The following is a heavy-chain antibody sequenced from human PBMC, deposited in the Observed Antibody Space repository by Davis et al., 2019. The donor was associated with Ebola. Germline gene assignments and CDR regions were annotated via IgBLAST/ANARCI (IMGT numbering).Heavy chain of an antibody. V-gene: IGHV4-38-2*01. D-gene: IGHD7-27*01. J-gene: IGHJ4*02. Sequence: SETLSLTCAVSGYSISSGYYWGWIRQPPGKGLEWIGSIYYSGSTYYNPSLKSRVTISVDTSKNQFSLKLSSVTAADTAVYYCARVPALNWGWGNFDYWGQGTLVTVSS. CDR3: ARVPALNWGWGNFDY. CDR1: GYSISSGYY. CDR2: IYYSGST.